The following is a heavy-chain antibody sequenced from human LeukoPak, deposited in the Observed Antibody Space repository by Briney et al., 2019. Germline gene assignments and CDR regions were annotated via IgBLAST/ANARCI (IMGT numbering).Heavy chain of an antibody. V-gene: IGHV1-8*01. J-gene: IGHJ4*02. D-gene: IGHD3-10*01. CDR3: ARDYYGGHNLYNFDF. CDR2: MNPNNGNT. Sequence: ASVKVSCKASGYTFTSYDINWVRQATGQGLEWMGWMNPNNGNTGYAQKFQGRVTMTRSTAIRTAYMELSSLRSDDTAVYYCARDYYGGHNLYNFDFWGQGTRVIVSS. CDR1: GYTFTSYD.